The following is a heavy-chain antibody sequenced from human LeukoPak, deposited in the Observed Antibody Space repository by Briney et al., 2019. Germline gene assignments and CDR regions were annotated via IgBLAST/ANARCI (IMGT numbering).Heavy chain of an antibody. CDR2: IRYDGSNK. CDR3: AKDHYGSGSHYDY. V-gene: IGHV3-30*02. CDR1: GFTFISFG. Sequence: GGSLRLSCVVSGFTFISFGMHWVRQAPGKGLEWVVFIRYDGSNKYYTDSVKGRFTISRDNSKNTVYLEMNSLKAEDTAVYYCAKDHYGSGSHYDYWGQGTLVTVSS. J-gene: IGHJ4*02. D-gene: IGHD3-10*01.